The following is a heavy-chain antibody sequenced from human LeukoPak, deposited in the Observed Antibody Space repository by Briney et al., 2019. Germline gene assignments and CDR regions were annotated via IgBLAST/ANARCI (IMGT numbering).Heavy chain of an antibody. CDR2: ISYDGSNK. CDR1: GFTFSSYG. CDR3: AKDHVLRFLEWSYYFDY. Sequence: GGSLRLSCAASGFTFSSYGMHWVRQAPGKGLEWVAVISYDGSNKYYADSVKGRFTISRDNSKNTLYLQMNSLRAEDTAVYYCAKDHVLRFLEWSYYFDYWGQGTLVTVSS. J-gene: IGHJ4*02. V-gene: IGHV3-30*18. D-gene: IGHD3-3*01.